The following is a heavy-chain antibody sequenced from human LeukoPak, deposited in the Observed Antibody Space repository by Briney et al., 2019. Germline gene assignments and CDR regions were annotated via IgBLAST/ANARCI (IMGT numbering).Heavy chain of an antibody. CDR2: IYTSGST. CDR3: ARHEKHFNYYDSSGGYFDY. D-gene: IGHD3-22*01. J-gene: IGHJ4*02. Sequence: PSETLSLTCTVSGGSISSYYWSWIRQPPGKGLEWIGYIYTSGSTNYNPSLKSRVTISVDTSKNQFSLKLSSVTAADTAVYYCARHEKHFNYYDSSGGYFDYWGQGTLVTVSS. CDR1: GGSISSYY. V-gene: IGHV4-4*09.